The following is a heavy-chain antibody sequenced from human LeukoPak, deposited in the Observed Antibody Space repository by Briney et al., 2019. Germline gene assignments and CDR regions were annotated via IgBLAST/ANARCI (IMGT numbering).Heavy chain of an antibody. J-gene: IGHJ4*02. D-gene: IGHD2-8*01. CDR1: GGSVSSGRYY. CDR2: IYYSGSTSYNPSYSSGST. CDR3: ARASGVSSYLLPI. Sequence: SETLSLTCTVSGGSVSSGRYYWSWIRQPPGEGLEWIGYIYYSGSTSYNPSYSSGSTNYNPSLKSRVTISIDTSKNQFSLRLNAVTAADTAVYYCARASGVSSYLLPIWGQGTLVTVSS. V-gene: IGHV4-61*01.